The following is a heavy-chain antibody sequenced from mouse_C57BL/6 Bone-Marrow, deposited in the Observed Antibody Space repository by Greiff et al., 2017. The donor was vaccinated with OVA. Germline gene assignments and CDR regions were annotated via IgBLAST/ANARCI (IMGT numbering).Heavy chain of an antibody. CDR1: GYTFTSYW. CDR3: NFIATIPGYVDV. V-gene: IGHV1-5*01. Sequence: VQLQQSGTVLARPGASVKMSCKTSGYTFTSYWMHWVKQRPGQGLEWIGAIYPGNSDTSYNQKFKGKAKLTAVTSARTAYMELSSLTNEDSAVDYCNFIATIPGYVDVWGTGTTVTVSS. CDR2: IYPGNSDT. J-gene: IGHJ1*03. D-gene: IGHD1-1*01.